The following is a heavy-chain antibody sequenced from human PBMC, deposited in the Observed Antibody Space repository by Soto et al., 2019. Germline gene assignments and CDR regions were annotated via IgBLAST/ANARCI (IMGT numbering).Heavy chain of an antibody. D-gene: IGHD6-6*01. CDR2: ISAYNGNT. V-gene: IGHV1-18*01. Sequence: QVQLVQSGAEVKKPGASVKVSCKASGYTFTSYGISWVRQAPGQGLEWMGWISAYNGNTNYAQKLPGRVTMTTDTPTSTEYMELRSLRADDTAVYSCARALLYSSSSVSSFAYWGQGTLVTVSS. CDR3: ARALLYSSSSVSSFAY. CDR1: GYTFTSYG. J-gene: IGHJ4*02.